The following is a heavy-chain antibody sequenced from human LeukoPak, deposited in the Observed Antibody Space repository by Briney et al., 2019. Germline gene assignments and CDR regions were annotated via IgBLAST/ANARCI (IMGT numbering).Heavy chain of an antibody. J-gene: IGHJ3*02. CDR1: GYSFTSYW. CDR3: AITYYYDSSGYYGNAFDI. V-gene: IGHV5-51*01. D-gene: IGHD3-22*01. CDR2: IYPGDSDT. Sequence: GESLKISCKGSGYSFTSYWIGWVRQMPGKGLEWMGIIYPGDSDTRYSPSFQGQVTISADKSISTAYLQWSSLKASDTAMYYCAITYYYDSSGYYGNAFDIWGQGTTVTVSS.